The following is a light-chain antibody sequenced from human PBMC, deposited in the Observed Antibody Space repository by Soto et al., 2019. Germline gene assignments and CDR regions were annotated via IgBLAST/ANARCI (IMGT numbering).Light chain of an antibody. V-gene: IGKV3-11*01. J-gene: IGKJ5*01. CDR2: GAS. CDR1: QSVSSY. Sequence: EIVLTQAPATLSLSPRERATLSCRASQSVSSYLAWYQQNPGQAPTLLIYGASNRATGIPDRFSGSGSRTDFTLTISSLEPEDSAVYYCQQRNVWPPVTFRHATGLEI. CDR3: QQRNVWPPVT.